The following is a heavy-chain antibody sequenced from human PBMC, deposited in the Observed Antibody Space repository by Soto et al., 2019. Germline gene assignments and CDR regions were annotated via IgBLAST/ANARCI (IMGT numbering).Heavy chain of an antibody. CDR1: GGTFSSYA. V-gene: IGHV1-69*05. CDR3: ARGVRTTVIYYYGMDV. J-gene: IGHJ6*02. D-gene: IGHD4-17*01. Sequence: QVQLVQSGAEVKKPGSSVKVSCKASGGTFSSYAISWVRQAPGQGLEWMGGIIPIFGTANYAQKFQGRVTITXXEXTXXAYMELSSLRSEDTAVYYCARGVRTTVIYYYGMDVWGQGTTVTVSS. CDR2: IIPIFGTA.